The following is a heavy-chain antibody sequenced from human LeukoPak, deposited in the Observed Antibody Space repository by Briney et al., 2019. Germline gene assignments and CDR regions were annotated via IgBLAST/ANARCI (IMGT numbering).Heavy chain of an antibody. J-gene: IGHJ3*02. V-gene: IGHV3-48*01. CDR3: AKGSPYYYDSSGYRPEAFDI. D-gene: IGHD3-22*01. CDR1: GFTFNAFG. Sequence: GGSLRLPCAASGFTFNAFGMNWVRQAPGKGLEWVSYIGTTSGAIYYADSVKGRFTISRDSAKNSLYLQMNSLRAEDTAVYYCAKGSPYYYDSSGYRPEAFDIWGQGTMVTVSS. CDR2: IGTTSGAI.